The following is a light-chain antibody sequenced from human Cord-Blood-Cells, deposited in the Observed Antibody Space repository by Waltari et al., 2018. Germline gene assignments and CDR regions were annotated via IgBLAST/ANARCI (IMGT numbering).Light chain of an antibody. V-gene: IGLV2-23*01. J-gene: IGLJ3*02. CDR1: SSYVGSYNL. Sequence: QSALTQPASVSGSPGQSITISCTGTSSYVGSYNLVSWDQQHPGKAPRLMMYEGSKRPSGVSNRFSGSKSGNTGSLTISELQAEDEADYYCCSYAGSSTWVFGGGTKLTVL. CDR2: EGS. CDR3: CSYAGSSTWV.